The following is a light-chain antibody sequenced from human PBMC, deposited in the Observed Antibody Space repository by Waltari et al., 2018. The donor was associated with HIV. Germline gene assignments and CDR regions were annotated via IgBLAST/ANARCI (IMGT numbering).Light chain of an antibody. CDR3: LQDYNYPWT. J-gene: IGKJ1*01. CDR1: QAIGND. V-gene: IGKV1-6*01. Sequence: ALQMTQSPPSLSASVGVRVTITCRSSQAIGNDLDWYQQKPGKAPKLLIYGASTLQSGVPSRFSGRGSGTDFTLTISRLQPEDFATYFCLQDYNYPWTFGQGTKVEIK. CDR2: GAS.